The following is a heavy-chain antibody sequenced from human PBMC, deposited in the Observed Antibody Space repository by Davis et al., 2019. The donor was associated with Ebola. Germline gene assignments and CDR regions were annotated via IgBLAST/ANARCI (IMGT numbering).Heavy chain of an antibody. Sequence: ASVKVSCKASGYTFTSYGISWVRQAPGQGLEWMGWISAYNGNTNYAQKFQGRVTITADESTSTAYMELSSLRSEDTAVYYCARPDSSGWPDAFDIWGQGTMVTVSS. J-gene: IGHJ3*02. CDR1: GYTFTSYG. CDR2: ISAYNGNT. CDR3: ARPDSSGWPDAFDI. V-gene: IGHV1-18*04. D-gene: IGHD6-19*01.